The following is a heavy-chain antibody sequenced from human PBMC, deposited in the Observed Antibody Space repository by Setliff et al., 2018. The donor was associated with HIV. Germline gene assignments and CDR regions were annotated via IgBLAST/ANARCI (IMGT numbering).Heavy chain of an antibody. Sequence: NPSETLSLTCAVYGGSFSDYYWTWIRQSPGKGLEWIGEINHRGSTNYNPSPKSRVTISVDTSKNQFSLKLRSVTAADTAVYYCARISCSSWYSIPRYYYYSMDVWGNGTTVTVSS. CDR3: ARISCSSWYSIPRYYYYSMDV. CDR2: INHRGST. CDR1: GGSFSDYY. V-gene: IGHV4-34*01. J-gene: IGHJ6*03. D-gene: IGHD6-13*01.